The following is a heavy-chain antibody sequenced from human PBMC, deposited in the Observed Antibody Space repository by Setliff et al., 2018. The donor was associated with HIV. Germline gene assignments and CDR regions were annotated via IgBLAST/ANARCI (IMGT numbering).Heavy chain of an antibody. CDR3: ARVFPPIRGAPFGTPPGAFDI. J-gene: IGHJ3*02. CDR2: VYTSGST. V-gene: IGHV4-4*07. D-gene: IGHD2-15*01. CDR1: GGSMSTYY. Sequence: PSETLSLTCSVSGGSMSTYYWSWIRQPAGKRLEWIGRVYTSGSTIYNPSLRSRVTVSVDTSKCQFSLKLNSVAAADTAVYYCARVFPPIRGAPFGTPPGAFDIWGQGTMVTVSS.